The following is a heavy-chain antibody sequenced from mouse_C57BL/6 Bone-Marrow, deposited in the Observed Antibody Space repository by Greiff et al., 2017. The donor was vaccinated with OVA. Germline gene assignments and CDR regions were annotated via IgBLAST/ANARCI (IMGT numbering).Heavy chain of an antibody. CDR3: ARHERYYFDY. CDR1: GFTFSSYG. J-gene: IGHJ2*01. CDR2: ISSGGSYT. Sequence: EVKLMESGGDLVKPGGSLKLSCAASGFTFSSYGMSWVRQTPDKRLEWVATISSGGSYTYYPDSVKGRFTISRDNAKNTLYLQMSSLKSEDTAMYCCARHERYYFDYWGQGTTLTVSS. V-gene: IGHV5-6*01.